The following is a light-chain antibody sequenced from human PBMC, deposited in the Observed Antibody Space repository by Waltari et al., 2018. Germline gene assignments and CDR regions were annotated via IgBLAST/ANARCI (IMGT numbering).Light chain of an antibody. CDR1: PSGVGD. Sequence: IVMAQSPATLAVAPGEKASLSCRAGPSGVGDLACYHMKIDQDPRLLIFVVSTRAAGVPARFSGSGSGTEFTLTIRSLQSDPSSVYHCKQHTSWPRTFGQGPKLE. CDR2: VVS. CDR3: KQHTSWPRT. J-gene: IGKJ2*01. V-gene: IGKV3-15*01.